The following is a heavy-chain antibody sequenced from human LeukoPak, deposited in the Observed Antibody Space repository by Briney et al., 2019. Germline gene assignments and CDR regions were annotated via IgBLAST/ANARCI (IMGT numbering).Heavy chain of an antibody. Sequence: GGSLRLSCAASGFTFSTYNMNWVRQAPGKGLEWVSYISSSSTIYYADSVKGRFTISRDNAKNSLYLQMNSLRAEDTAVYYCARDYYIRGAFDIWGQGTMVTVSS. D-gene: IGHD2/OR15-2a*01. V-gene: IGHV3-48*01. CDR2: ISSSSTI. CDR3: ARDYYIRGAFDI. CDR1: GFTFSTYN. J-gene: IGHJ3*02.